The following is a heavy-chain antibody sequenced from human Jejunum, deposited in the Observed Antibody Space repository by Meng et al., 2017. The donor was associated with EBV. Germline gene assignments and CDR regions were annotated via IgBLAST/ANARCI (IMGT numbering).Heavy chain of an antibody. CDR1: GDSTSGSHW. CDR3: AKSNDYSLNS. J-gene: IGHJ4*02. D-gene: IGHD4-11*01. Sequence: GQLQEPGPGLAKPSGTLSLTCAVSGDSTSGSHWWRWVRQPPGKGLEWIGEMHPGGSTNYNPSLKSRVTISVDNSKNQFSLKLTSVTAADTAVYYCAKSNDYSLNSWGQGTLVTVSS. CDR2: MHPGGST. V-gene: IGHV4-4*02.